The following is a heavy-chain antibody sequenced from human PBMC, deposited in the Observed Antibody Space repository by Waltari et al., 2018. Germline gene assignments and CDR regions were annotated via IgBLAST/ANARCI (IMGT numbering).Heavy chain of an antibody. J-gene: IGHJ4*02. D-gene: IGHD3-10*01. CDR3: AKRFGSGSFDY. CDR2: ISGGGGGT. Sequence: EVQLLVSGGGLVQPGGTLRLSCEASDSPFSKFVMNWVRQAPGKGLEWVSDISGGGGGTNYADSVKGRFTISRDNSKNILFLQMNTLRAEDTAIYYCAKRFGSGSFDYWGQGTLVTVSS. V-gene: IGHV3-23*01. CDR1: DSPFSKFV.